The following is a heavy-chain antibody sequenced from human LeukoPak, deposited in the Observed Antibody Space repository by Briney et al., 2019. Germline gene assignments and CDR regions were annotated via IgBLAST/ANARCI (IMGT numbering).Heavy chain of an antibody. CDR1: GGSISSYY. CDR3: ARAWATDYFDY. J-gene: IGHJ4*03. V-gene: IGHV4-59*01. CDR2: MYYSGTI. Sequence: SETLSPTCTVSGGSISSYYWSWIRQPPGKGLEWIGYMYYSGTINYNPSLKSRVTISVDTSKNQFSLKLSSVTAADTAMYYCARAWATDYFDYSGHGTLGTVSS.